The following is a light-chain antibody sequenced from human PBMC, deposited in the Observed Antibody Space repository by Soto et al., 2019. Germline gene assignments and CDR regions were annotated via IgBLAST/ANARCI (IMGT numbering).Light chain of an antibody. CDR2: AAS. CDR3: QQCYSTPYT. V-gene: IGKV1-39*01. J-gene: IGKJ2*01. CDR1: QSISSY. Sequence: DIQMTQSPSSLSASVGDRVTITCRASQSISSYLYWYQQKPGTAPKLLIYAASNLQSGVPSRFSGRESGSEFTLTISSLQPEDFATYYCQQCYSTPYTFGQGTRLEIK.